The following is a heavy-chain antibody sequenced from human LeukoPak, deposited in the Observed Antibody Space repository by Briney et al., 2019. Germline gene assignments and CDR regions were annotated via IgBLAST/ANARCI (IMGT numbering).Heavy chain of an antibody. Sequence: ASVKVSCKASGYTFTDYYIHWVRQAPGQGLEWMGWINPNSGGTNYAQNLQGRVTMTRDASISTVYMELSILISDDTAVYYCARGVYRYYFDYWGQGTLVTVSS. CDR2: INPNSGGT. CDR1: GYTFTDYY. D-gene: IGHD1-26*01. V-gene: IGHV1-2*02. J-gene: IGHJ4*02. CDR3: ARGVYRYYFDY.